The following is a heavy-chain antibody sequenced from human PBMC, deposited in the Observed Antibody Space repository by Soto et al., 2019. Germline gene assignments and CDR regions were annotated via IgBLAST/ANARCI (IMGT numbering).Heavy chain of an antibody. CDR3: ARGMTTVTTLDY. D-gene: IGHD4-4*01. CDR2: IYLSGST. V-gene: IGHV4-30-2*01. CDR1: GGSIRSGGYY. J-gene: IGHJ4*02. Sequence: QLQLQESGSGLVKPSQTLSLTCAVSGGSIRSGGYYWSWIRQPPGKGLEWIGYIYLSGSTYYNPSLKRRVTISVDRSKNQFSLKLSSVTAADTAGYYCARGMTTVTTLDYWGQGTLVTFSS.